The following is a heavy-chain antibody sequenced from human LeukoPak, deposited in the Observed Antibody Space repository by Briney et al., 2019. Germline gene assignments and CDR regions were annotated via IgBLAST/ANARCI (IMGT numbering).Heavy chain of an antibody. Sequence: SVKVSCKASGGTFSSYAISWVRQAPGQGLEWMGGIIPIFGTANYAQKFQGRVTITADESTSTAYMELSSLRSEDTAVYYCARANSWYGYFDYWGQGTLVTVSS. V-gene: IGHV1-69*13. CDR3: ARANSWYGYFDY. CDR1: GGTFSSYA. CDR2: IIPIFGTA. D-gene: IGHD6-13*01. J-gene: IGHJ4*02.